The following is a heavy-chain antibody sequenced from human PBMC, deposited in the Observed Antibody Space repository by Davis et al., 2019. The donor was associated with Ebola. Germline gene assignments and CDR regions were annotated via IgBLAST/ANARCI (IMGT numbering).Heavy chain of an antibody. D-gene: IGHD6-19*01. Sequence: AASVKVSCKASGGTFSSYAISWVRQAPGQGLEWMGGIIPIFGTANYAQNFQGRVTITADESTSTAYMELSSLRSEDTAVYYCAREADSSGWYGVDYWGQGTLVTVSS. V-gene: IGHV1-69*13. CDR1: GGTFSSYA. CDR3: AREADSSGWYGVDY. J-gene: IGHJ4*02. CDR2: IIPIFGTA.